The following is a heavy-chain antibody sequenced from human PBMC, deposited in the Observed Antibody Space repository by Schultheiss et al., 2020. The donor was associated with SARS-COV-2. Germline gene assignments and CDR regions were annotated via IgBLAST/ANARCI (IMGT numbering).Heavy chain of an antibody. CDR3: ARKPSGGVGATRVRWYYYGMDV. CDR1: GFTFSSHG. CDR2: ISYDGSNK. V-gene: IGHV3-30*03. J-gene: IGHJ6*02. D-gene: IGHD1-26*01. Sequence: GESLKISCAASGFTFSSHGMHWVRQAPGKGLEWVTVISYDGSNKYYADSVKGRFTISRDNSKNTLYLQMNSLRAEDTAVYYCARKPSGGVGATRVRWYYYGMDVWGQGTTVTVSS.